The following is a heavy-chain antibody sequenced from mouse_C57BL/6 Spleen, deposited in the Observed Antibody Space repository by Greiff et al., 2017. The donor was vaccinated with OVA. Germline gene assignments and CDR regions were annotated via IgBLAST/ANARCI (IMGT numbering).Heavy chain of an antibody. Sequence: QVQLQQSGAELVKPGASVKISCKASGYAFSSYWMNWVKQRPGKGLEWIGQIYPGDGDTNYNGKFKGKATLTADKSSSTAYMQLSSLTSEDSAVYFCARGEVYYGNYGGPYFDVWGTGTTVTVSS. CDR1: GYAFSSYW. D-gene: IGHD2-1*01. V-gene: IGHV1-80*01. CDR3: ARGEVYYGNYGGPYFDV. CDR2: IYPGDGDT. J-gene: IGHJ1*03.